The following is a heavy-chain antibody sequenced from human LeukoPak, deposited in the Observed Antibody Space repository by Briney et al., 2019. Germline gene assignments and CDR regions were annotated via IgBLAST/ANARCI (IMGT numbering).Heavy chain of an antibody. CDR2: IYYSGNT. V-gene: IGHV4-39*01. Sequence: PSETLSLTCTVSGDSISTSNSYWGWIRQPPGKGLEWVGSIYYSGNTYYNASLKSRVTISVDTSKNQFSLKLTSVTAADTAVYYCARGVDIVATTVPGDYWGQGTLVTVSS. J-gene: IGHJ4*02. CDR3: ARGVDIVATTVPGDY. D-gene: IGHD5-12*01. CDR1: GDSISTSNSY.